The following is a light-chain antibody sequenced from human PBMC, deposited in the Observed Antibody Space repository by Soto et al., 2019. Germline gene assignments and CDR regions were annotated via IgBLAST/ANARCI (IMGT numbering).Light chain of an antibody. V-gene: IGLV2-23*01. J-gene: IGLJ2*01. Sequence: QSALTQPASVSGSPGQSITISCTGTSSDVGSYNLVSWYQQHPGKAPKLMIYEGTKRPSGVSNRFSGSKSGNTASLTISGLQAEDEADYYCCSYTGSRFSVVFGGGTKLTVL. CDR2: EGT. CDR1: SSDVGSYNL. CDR3: CSYTGSRFSVV.